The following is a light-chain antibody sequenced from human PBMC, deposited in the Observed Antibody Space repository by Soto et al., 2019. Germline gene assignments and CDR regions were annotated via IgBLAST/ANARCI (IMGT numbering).Light chain of an antibody. CDR2: EAT. Sequence: QSVLTQPASVSGSPGQSITISCTGTSSDVGHYNLVSWYQQHPGKAPKLMIYEATKRPSDISSRFSGSKSGNTASLTISGLQAEDEADYYCCSYAGNTTYVFGTGTKVTVL. CDR3: CSYAGNTTYV. CDR1: SSDVGHYNL. J-gene: IGLJ1*01. V-gene: IGLV2-23*01.